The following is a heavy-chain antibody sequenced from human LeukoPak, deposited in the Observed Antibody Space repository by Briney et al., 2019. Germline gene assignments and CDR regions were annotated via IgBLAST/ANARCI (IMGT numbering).Heavy chain of an antibody. V-gene: IGHV5-51*01. J-gene: IGHJ6*04. CDR1: GYSFTSYW. CDR2: IYPGDSDT. D-gene: IGHD5-18*01. Sequence: GESLKISCKGSGYSFTSYWIGWVRQMPGKGLEWMGIIYPGDSDTRYSPSSQGQVTISADKSISTAYLQWSSLKASDTAMYYCARTETAEHYYYYGMDVWGKGTTVTVSS. CDR3: ARTETAEHYYYYGMDV.